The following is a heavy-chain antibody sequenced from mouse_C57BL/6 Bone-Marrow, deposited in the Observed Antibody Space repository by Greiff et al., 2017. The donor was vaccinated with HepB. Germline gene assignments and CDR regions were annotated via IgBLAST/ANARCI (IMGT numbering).Heavy chain of an antibody. Sequence: EVMLVESGGDLAKPGGSLKLSCAASGFTFSSYGMSWVRQTPDKRLEWVATISSGGSYTYYPDSVKGRFTISRDNAKNTLYLQMSSLKSEDTAMYYCARPVMDYWGQGTSVTVSS. CDR3: ARPVMDY. CDR2: ISSGGSYT. V-gene: IGHV5-6*01. CDR1: GFTFSSYG. J-gene: IGHJ4*01.